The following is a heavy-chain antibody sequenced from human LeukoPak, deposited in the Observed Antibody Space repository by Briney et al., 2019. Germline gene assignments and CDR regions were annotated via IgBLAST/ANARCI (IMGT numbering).Heavy chain of an antibody. J-gene: IGHJ4*02. CDR3: ARGGYSYGYDY. CDR2: ISGSGGST. CDR1: GFTFSSYA. V-gene: IGHV3-23*01. D-gene: IGHD5-18*01. Sequence: GGSLRLSCAASGFTFSSYAMSWVRQAPGKGLEWVSAISGSGGSTYYADSVKGRFTISRDNSKNSLYLQMNSLRAEDTAVYYCARGGYSYGYDYWGQGTLVTVSS.